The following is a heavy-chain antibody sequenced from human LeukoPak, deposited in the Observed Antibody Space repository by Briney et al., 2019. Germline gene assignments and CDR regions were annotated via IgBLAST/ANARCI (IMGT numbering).Heavy chain of an antibody. CDR1: GGSISSYY. V-gene: IGHV4-4*07. D-gene: IGHD2-15*01. Sequence: SETLSLTCTVSGGSISSYYWSWIRQPAGKGLEWIGRIYTSGSTNYNPSLKRRVTISVDKSKNQFSLKLSSVTAADTAVYYCARDYCSGGSCYSLWFDPWGQGTLVTVSS. CDR3: ARDYCSGGSCYSLWFDP. CDR2: IYTSGST. J-gene: IGHJ5*02.